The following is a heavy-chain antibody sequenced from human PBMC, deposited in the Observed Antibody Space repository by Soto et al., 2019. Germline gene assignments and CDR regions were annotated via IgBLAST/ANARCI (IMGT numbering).Heavy chain of an antibody. CDR2: IYWDDDK. J-gene: IGHJ4*02. CDR1: GFSLTTSGVG. CDR3: AHRVLRTVFGLVTTTAIYFDF. Sequence: QITLNESGPTQVKPRQTLTLTCTFSGFSLTTSGVGVGWIRQSPGKAPEWLALIYWDDDKRYSPSLKSSLTLTKDTSKNQVVLTMADLDPADTATYYCAHRVLRTVFGLVTTTAIYFDFWGQGTPVAVSS. D-gene: IGHD3-3*01. V-gene: IGHV2-5*02.